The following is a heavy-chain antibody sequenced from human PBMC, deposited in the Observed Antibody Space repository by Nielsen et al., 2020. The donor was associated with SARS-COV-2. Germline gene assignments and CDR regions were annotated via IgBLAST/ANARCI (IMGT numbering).Heavy chain of an antibody. Sequence: GESLKISCAASGFTVSSNYMSWVRQAPGKGLEWVSVIYRGGSTYYADSVKGRFTISRHNSKNTLYLQMSSLRAEDTAVYYCAREGRSSGYASAFDIWGQGTMVTVSS. D-gene: IGHD3-22*01. CDR3: AREGRSSGYASAFDI. V-gene: IGHV3-53*04. CDR2: IYRGGST. J-gene: IGHJ3*02. CDR1: GFTVSSNY.